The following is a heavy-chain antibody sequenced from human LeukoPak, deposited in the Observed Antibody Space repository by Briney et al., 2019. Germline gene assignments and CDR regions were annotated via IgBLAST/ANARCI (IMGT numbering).Heavy chain of an antibody. D-gene: IGHD6-6*01. J-gene: IGHJ4*02. Sequence: GGSLRLSCAASGFTFTDYYMSWIRQAPGKGLEWVSYITNSGTTIYYADSVKGRFTISRDNAKNSLYLQMNSLRAEDTAVYYCALPSEYSSSSHEDDDYWGQGTLVTVSS. CDR1: GFTFTDYY. V-gene: IGHV3-11*04. CDR3: ALPSEYSSSSHEDDDY. CDR2: ITNSGTTI.